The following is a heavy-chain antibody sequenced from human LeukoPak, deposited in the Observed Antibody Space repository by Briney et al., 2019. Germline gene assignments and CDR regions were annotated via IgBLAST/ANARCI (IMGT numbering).Heavy chain of an antibody. Sequence: PGGSLRLSCAASGFTFSSYAMSWVRQAPGKGLEWVSAISGSGGSTYYAASVKGRFTISRDNSKNTLYVQVNSLRAEDTAVYYCAKWSTTSWGNDAFDIWGQGTMVSVSS. CDR2: ISGSGGST. D-gene: IGHD2-2*01. V-gene: IGHV3-23*01. J-gene: IGHJ3*02. CDR3: AKWSTTSWGNDAFDI. CDR1: GFTFSSYA.